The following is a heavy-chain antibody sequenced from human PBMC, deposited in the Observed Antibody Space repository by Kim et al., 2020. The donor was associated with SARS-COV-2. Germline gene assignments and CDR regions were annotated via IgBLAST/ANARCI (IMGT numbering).Heavy chain of an antibody. J-gene: IGHJ6*02. CDR1: GGTFSSYA. D-gene: IGHD2-21*01. CDR3: ARVECGGVASDYYGMDV. V-gene: IGHV1-69*13. Sequence: SVKVSCKASGGTFSSYAISWVRQAPGQGLEWMGGIIPIFGTANYAQKLQGRVTITADESTTTAYMELSSLRSEDTAVYYCARVECGGVASDYYGMDVWGQGTTVTVSS. CDR2: IIPIFGTA.